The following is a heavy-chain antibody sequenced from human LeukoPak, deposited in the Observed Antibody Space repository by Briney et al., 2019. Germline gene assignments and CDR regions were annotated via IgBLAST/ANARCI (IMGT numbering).Heavy chain of an antibody. V-gene: IGHV3-7*01. CDR3: ARDHEGYCSGGSCSLFDY. Sequence: GGSLRLSCAASGFTFSSYWMSWVRQAPGRGLEWVANIKQDGSEKYYVDSVKGRFTISRDNAKNSLYLQMNSLRAEDTAVYYCARDHEGYCSGGSCSLFDYWGQGTLVTVSS. CDR1: GFTFSSYW. D-gene: IGHD2-15*01. CDR2: IKQDGSEK. J-gene: IGHJ4*02.